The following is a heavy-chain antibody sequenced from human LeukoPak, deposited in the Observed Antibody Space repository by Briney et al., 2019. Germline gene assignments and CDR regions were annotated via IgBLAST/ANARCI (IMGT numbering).Heavy chain of an antibody. CDR2: IHYSGDT. CDR1: GGSISGHY. D-gene: IGHD3-10*01. J-gene: IGHJ1*01. Sequence: SETLSLTCTVSGGSISGHYWNWIRQPPGKGLEWIGYIHYSGDTNYNRSLKRRVAISVDTSKNQFSLKLSSVTAADTAVYYCARVGSGSYGPEYFQHWGQGTLVTVSS. V-gene: IGHV4-59*11. CDR3: ARVGSGSYGPEYFQH.